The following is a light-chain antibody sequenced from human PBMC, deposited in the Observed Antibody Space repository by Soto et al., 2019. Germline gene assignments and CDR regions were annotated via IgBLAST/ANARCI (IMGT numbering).Light chain of an antibody. Sequence: EIALTQSPATLSLSPGERATLSCRASQSVSSCLAWYQQRPGQAPRLLIYDAAKRATGIPARISGSGSGTDFTLTFSSLEPEDFAVYYCQQRSNWPPTFGQGTRLEIK. CDR2: DAA. CDR3: QQRSNWPPT. J-gene: IGKJ5*01. V-gene: IGKV3-11*01. CDR1: QSVSSC.